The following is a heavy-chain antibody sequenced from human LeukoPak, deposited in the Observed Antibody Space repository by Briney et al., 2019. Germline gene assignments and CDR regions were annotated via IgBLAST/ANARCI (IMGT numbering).Heavy chain of an antibody. CDR3: ARANPGYCSSTSCYTGMDV. CDR1: GYTFTSYG. Sequence: ASVKVSCKASGYTFTSYGISWVRQAPGQGLEWMGWISAYNGNTNYAQKLQGRVTMTTDTSTSTAYMELRSLRSDDTAVYYCARANPGYCSSTSCYTGMDVWGQGTTVTVSS. V-gene: IGHV1-18*01. J-gene: IGHJ6*02. D-gene: IGHD2-2*02. CDR2: ISAYNGNT.